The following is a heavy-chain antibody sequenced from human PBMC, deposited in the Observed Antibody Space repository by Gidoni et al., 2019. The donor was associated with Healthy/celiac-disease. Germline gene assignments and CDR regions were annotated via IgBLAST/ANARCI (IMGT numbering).Heavy chain of an antibody. V-gene: IGHV3-21*01. CDR3: ARDSDYDYVWGSYRYAGTCDY. Sequence: EVQLVESGGGLVKPGGSLRLSCAASGFTFSTYSRHWVRQAPGKGLEWVSSISSSSSYIYYADSVKGRFTISRDNAKNSLYLQMNSLRAEDTAVYYCARDSDYDYVWGSYRYAGTCDYWGQGTLVTVSS. J-gene: IGHJ4*02. CDR1: GFTFSTYS. CDR2: ISSSSSYI. D-gene: IGHD3-16*02.